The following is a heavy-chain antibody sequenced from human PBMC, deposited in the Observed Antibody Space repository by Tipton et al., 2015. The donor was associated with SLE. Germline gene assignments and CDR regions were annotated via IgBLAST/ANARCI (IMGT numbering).Heavy chain of an antibody. CDR2: IYYSGST. CDR3: ARDGVGLLGGGYYGMDV. D-gene: IGHD3-16*01. J-gene: IGHJ6*02. CDR1: GGSISSYY. Sequence: TLSLTCTVPGGSISSYYWSWIRQPPGKGLEWIGYIYYSGSTNYNPSLKSRVTISIDTSKNQFSLKLSSVTAADTAVYYCARDGVGLLGGGYYGMDVWGQGTTVTVSS. V-gene: IGHV4-59*01.